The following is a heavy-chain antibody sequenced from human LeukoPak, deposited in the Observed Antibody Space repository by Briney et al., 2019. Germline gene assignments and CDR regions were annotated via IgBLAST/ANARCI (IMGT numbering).Heavy chain of an antibody. CDR3: ATGAMVYEY. D-gene: IGHD3-10*01. CDR2: FGPQAGET. V-gene: IGHV1-24*01. CDR1: GSTLTKIS. J-gene: IGHJ4*02. Sequence: ASVKVSCKVSGSTLTKISIDWVRQAPGKGFECMGTFGPQAGETIHAQKLQGRLKMTADTSTDTAYMEMSSLQSEDTAVYYCATGAMVYEYWGQGTLVTVSS.